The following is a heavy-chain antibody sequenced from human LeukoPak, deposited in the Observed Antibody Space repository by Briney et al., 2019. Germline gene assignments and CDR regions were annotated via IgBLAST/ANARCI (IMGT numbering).Heavy chain of an antibody. Sequence: SETLSLTCAVYGGSFSGYYWSWIRQPPGKGLEWIGEINHSGSTNYNPSLKSRVTISVDTSKNQFSLKLSSVTAANTAVYYCARAGYSSSWYVRFWFDPWGQGTLVTVSS. D-gene: IGHD6-13*01. J-gene: IGHJ5*02. V-gene: IGHV4-34*01. CDR2: INHSGST. CDR1: GGSFSGYY. CDR3: ARAGYSSSWYVRFWFDP.